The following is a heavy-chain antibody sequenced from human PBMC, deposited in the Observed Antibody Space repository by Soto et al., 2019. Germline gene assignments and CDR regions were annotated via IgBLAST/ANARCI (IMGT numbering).Heavy chain of an antibody. D-gene: IGHD3-16*01. CDR1: GGSISSYY. J-gene: IGHJ3*02. CDR3: AREGESPRVHAFDI. Sequence: SESLSLTCTVSGGSISSYYWSWIRQPPGKGLEWIGYIYYSGSTNYNPSLKSRVTISVDTSKNQFSLKLSSVTAADTAVYYCAREGESPRVHAFDIWGQGTMVTVSS. V-gene: IGHV4-59*01. CDR2: IYYSGST.